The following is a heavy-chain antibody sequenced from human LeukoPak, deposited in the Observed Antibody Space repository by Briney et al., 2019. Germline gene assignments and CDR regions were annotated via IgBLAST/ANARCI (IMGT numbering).Heavy chain of an antibody. J-gene: IGHJ4*02. D-gene: IGHD6-19*01. V-gene: IGHV3-13*01. Sequence: PGGSLRLSCAASGFIFNNFDMHWVRQGTGKGLEWVSAIGIGGDTHYSGSVKGRFIISRDNAKNTLYLQIGSLRAEDTAIYYCIGSTGWVGQWGQGTLVTVSS. CDR3: IGSTGWVGQ. CDR2: IGIGGDT. CDR1: GFIFNNFD.